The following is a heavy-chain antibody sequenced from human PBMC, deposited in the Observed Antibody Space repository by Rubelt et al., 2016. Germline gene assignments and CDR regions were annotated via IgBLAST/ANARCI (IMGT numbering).Heavy chain of an antibody. Sequence: QLQLQESGPGLVKPSETLSLTCTVSGGSISSSSYYWGWIRQPPGKGLEWIGSIYYSGSTYYNPSLKSRVTISVDTAKNQFSLKLSSVTAADTAVYYCARIPMVRGVIIFEGVPRWGQGTLVTVSS. D-gene: IGHD3-10*01. CDR3: ARIPMVRGVIIFEGVPR. CDR2: IYYSGST. V-gene: IGHV4-39*01. CDR1: GGSISSSSYY. J-gene: IGHJ4*02.